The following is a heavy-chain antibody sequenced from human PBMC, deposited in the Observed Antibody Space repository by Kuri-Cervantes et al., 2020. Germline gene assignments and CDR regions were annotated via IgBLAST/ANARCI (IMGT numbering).Heavy chain of an antibody. Sequence: GGSLRLSCAASGFTVSSNYMSWVRQAPGKGLEWVANIKQDGSEKYYVDSVKGRFTISRDNAKNSLYLQMNSLRAEDTAVYYCARAGGDLYYGSGLDYWGQGTLVTVSS. CDR2: IKQDGSEK. CDR1: GFTVSSNY. CDR3: ARAGGDLYYGSGLDY. D-gene: IGHD3-10*01. J-gene: IGHJ4*02. V-gene: IGHV3-7*01.